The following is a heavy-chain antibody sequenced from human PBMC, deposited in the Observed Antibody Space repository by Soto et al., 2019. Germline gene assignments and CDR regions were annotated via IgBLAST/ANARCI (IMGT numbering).Heavy chain of an antibody. CDR1: GFSFSSYG. J-gene: IGHJ4*02. D-gene: IGHD2-21*02. V-gene: IGHV3-23*01. CDR3: AKHMTAYGPRALDS. Sequence: PVGSLRLSCAASGFSFSSYGMSWVRQAPGKGLKWISAFSGGGGGTDYAASVKGRFTISRDDSKNTLFLQMSSLRADDTAVYYCAKHMTAYGPRALDSWGQGTLVTVSS. CDR2: FSGGGGGT.